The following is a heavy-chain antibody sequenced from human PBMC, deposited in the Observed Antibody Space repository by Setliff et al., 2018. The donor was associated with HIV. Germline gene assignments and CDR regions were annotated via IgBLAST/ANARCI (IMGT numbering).Heavy chain of an antibody. V-gene: IGHV4-59*01. CDR2: VSHSGST. D-gene: IGHD2-2*01. CDR3: ARTRGRALLSYYFDS. Sequence: PSETLSLTCNVSSGSINHYYWSWVRQPPGRGLEWIGYVSHSGSTSYNPSLNSRVTMSVDTSRDQFPLKLSSVTAADTAVYYCARTRGRALLSYYFDSWGQGRLVTVSS. CDR1: SGSINHYY. J-gene: IGHJ4*02.